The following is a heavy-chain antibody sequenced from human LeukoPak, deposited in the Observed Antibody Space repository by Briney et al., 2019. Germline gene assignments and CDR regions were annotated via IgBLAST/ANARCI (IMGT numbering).Heavy chain of an antibody. CDR3: ARVRPGYSYGRYYYYGMDV. CDR2: INSDGSST. V-gene: IGHV3-74*01. Sequence: PGGSLRLSCAASGCTFSSYWMHWVRQAPGKGLVWVSRINSDGSSTSYADSVKGRFTISRDNAKNTLYLQMNSLRAEDTAVYYCARVRPGYSYGRYYYYGMDVWGQGTTVTVSS. CDR1: GCTFSSYW. D-gene: IGHD5-18*01. J-gene: IGHJ6*02.